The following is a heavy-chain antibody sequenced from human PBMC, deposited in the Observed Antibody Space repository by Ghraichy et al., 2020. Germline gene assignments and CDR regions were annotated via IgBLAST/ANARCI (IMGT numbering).Heavy chain of an antibody. Sequence: SETLSLTCTVSGGSIGSYSWSWIRQPPGKGLEWIGYIYYSGSTNYNPSLKSRVTISVDTSKNQFSLKLSSVTAADTAVYYCARHFVNRGGSYTLAPLRYWGQGTLVTVSS. D-gene: IGHD1-26*01. CDR3: ARHFVNRGGSYTLAPLRY. CDR1: GGSIGSYS. CDR2: IYYSGST. J-gene: IGHJ4*02. V-gene: IGHV4-59*08.